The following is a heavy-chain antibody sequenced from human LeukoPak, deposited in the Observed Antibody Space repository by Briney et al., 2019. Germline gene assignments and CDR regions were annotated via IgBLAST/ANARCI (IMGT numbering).Heavy chain of an antibody. CDR3: ARPPRRDILTGYYVH. D-gene: IGHD3-9*01. Sequence: SETLSLTCTVSGGSISSSSYSWGWIRQPPEKGLEWIGSIHYSGNTYYNPSLKSRVTIALDTSKNQFSLKLRSVTAADTAVYYCARPPRRDILTGYYVHWGQGTLASVSP. CDR2: IHYSGNT. CDR1: GGSISSSSYS. V-gene: IGHV4-39*01. J-gene: IGHJ4*02.